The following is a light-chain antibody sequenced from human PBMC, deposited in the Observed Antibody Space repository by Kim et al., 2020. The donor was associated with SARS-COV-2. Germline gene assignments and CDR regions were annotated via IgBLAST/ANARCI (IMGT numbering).Light chain of an antibody. Sequence: ALEQIIMITRGEDSIRSYDATWYQQKPGQAPIVVIYDKNSRPSGIPDRFSGCSSGNTASLTITGKQAGDEADYYCNPRDSDDNVVFGGGTQLTVL. J-gene: IGLJ2*01. CDR3: NPRDSDDNVV. V-gene: IGLV3-19*01. CDR1: SIRSYD. CDR2: DKN.